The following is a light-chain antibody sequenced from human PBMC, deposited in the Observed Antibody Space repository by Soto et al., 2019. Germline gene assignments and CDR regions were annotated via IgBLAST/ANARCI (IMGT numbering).Light chain of an antibody. CDR1: VSDIASNI. CDR3: SSYSISTAYL. V-gene: IGLV1-44*01. Sequence: QSVLTQPPSASGTPGQRVTVSCFGSVSDIASNIVNWYRQLPGTAPKLLIYSNNQRPSGVPDRFSGSKSGTSASLAISGLQAEDEADYFCSSYSISTAYLFGTGTKVTVL. CDR2: SNN. J-gene: IGLJ1*01.